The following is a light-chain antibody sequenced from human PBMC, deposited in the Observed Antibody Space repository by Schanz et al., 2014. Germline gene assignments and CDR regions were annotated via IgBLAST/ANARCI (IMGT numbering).Light chain of an antibody. V-gene: IGLV2-11*01. CDR3: AAWDDSLGGRV. Sequence: QSALTQPPSVSGSPGQSVTISCTGASHDVQNYNYVSWYQQHPGRAPKLIIFDVTSRPSGVPDRFSGSKSGNTASLAISGLRSEDDADYYCAAWDDSLGGRVFGGGTKLTV. CDR1: SHDVQNYNY. CDR2: DVT. J-gene: IGLJ3*02.